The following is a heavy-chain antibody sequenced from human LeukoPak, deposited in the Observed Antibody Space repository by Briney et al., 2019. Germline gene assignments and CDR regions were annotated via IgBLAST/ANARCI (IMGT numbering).Heavy chain of an antibody. J-gene: IGHJ4*02. CDR2: IIPIFGTA. CDR3: ARAMLRSTYYYDSSGYYYGDYFDY. V-gene: IGHV1-69*13. Sequence: ASVKVSCKASGGTFSSYAISWVRQAPGQGLEWMGGIIPIFGTANYAQKFQGRVTITADESTSTAYMELSSLRSEDTAVYYCARAMLRSTYYYDSSGYYYGDYFDYWGREPWSPSP. CDR1: GGTFSSYA. D-gene: IGHD3-22*01.